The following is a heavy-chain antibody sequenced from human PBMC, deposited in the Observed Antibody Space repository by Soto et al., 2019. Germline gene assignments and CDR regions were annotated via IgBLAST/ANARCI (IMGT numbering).Heavy chain of an antibody. D-gene: IGHD1-1*01. CDR3: ARVERGTATTVVDAFDI. V-gene: IGHV4-34*01. Sequence: QVQLQQWGAGLLKPSETLSLTCAVYGGSVSSGSYYWSWIRQPPGKGLECIGEMSHSGGTHFNSSLRCRVTISVDTSKNPFSLKMSFVTAADTALYYCARVERGTATTVVDAFDIWGPGTMVTVSS. CDR2: MSHSGGT. CDR1: GGSVSSGSYY. J-gene: IGHJ3*02.